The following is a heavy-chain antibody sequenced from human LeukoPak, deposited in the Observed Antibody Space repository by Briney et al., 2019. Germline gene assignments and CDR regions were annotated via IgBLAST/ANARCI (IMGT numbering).Heavy chain of an antibody. CDR3: TTLGYHLDS. CDR1: GFDFGAYE. J-gene: IGHJ4*02. D-gene: IGHD3-22*01. Sequence: GGSLRLSCAASGFDFGAYEMNWVRQAPGKGPEWVAYFAGSDTTKYYADSVRGRFTISRDNAKKSLYLQMNSLRAEDTALYYCTTLGYHLDSWGQGTLVTVYS. V-gene: IGHV3-48*03. CDR2: FAGSDTTK.